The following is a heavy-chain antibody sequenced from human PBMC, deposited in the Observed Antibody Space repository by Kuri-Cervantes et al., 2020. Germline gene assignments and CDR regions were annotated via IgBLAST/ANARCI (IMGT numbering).Heavy chain of an antibody. D-gene: IGHD2/OR15-2a*01. J-gene: IGHJ6*02. V-gene: IGHV1-2*02. CDR2: INPNSGGT. CDR1: GYTFTGYY. CDR3: ARDFAPLSYYYYGMDV. Sequence: ASVKVSCKASGYTFTGYYMHWVRQAPGRGLEWMGWINPNSGGTNYAQKFQGRVTMTRDTSISTAYMELSRLRSDDTAVYYCARDFAPLSYYYYGMDVWGQGTTVTVSS.